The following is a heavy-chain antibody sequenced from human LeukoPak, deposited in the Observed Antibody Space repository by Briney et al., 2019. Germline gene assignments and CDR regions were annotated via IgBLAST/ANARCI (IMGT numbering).Heavy chain of an antibody. CDR1: GGSISSYY. D-gene: IGHD1-26*01. Sequence: SETLSLTCTVSGGSISSYYWSWIRQPSGKGLEWIGYIYYSGSTNYNPSLKSRVTISVDTSKNQFSLKLSSVTAADTAVYYCARHAVGASFDYWGQGTLVTVSS. CDR3: ARHAVGASFDY. V-gene: IGHV4-59*08. J-gene: IGHJ4*02. CDR2: IYYSGST.